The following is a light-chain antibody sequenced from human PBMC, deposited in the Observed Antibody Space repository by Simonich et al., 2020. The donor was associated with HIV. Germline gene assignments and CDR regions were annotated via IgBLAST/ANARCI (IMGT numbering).Light chain of an antibody. V-gene: IGLV2-14*02. Sequence: QSALTQPASVSGSPGQSITISCTGTSSDVGSYNLLSWYQQHPGEAPKLMIYEGSKRPSGVSNRFSGSKSGNTASLTISGLQAEDEADYYCSSYTSSSTLVFGGGTKLTVL. CDR3: SSYTSSSTLV. CDR2: EGS. J-gene: IGLJ3*02. CDR1: SSDVGSYNL.